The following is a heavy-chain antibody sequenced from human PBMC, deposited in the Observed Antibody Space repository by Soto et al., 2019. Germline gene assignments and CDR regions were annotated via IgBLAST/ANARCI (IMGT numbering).Heavy chain of an antibody. Sequence: EVQLVESGGGLVQPGGSLRLSCAASGFTFSSYDMHWVRQTTGKGLEWVSVISTAGDTYYQDSVKGRFTISRENAKNSVYLQMNSLRDGDTAVYYCVKEGVAALDAFDGWGQGTMVTVSS. CDR1: GFTFSSYD. CDR3: VKEGVAALDAFDG. V-gene: IGHV3-13*01. CDR2: ISTAGDT. J-gene: IGHJ3*01. D-gene: IGHD6-13*01.